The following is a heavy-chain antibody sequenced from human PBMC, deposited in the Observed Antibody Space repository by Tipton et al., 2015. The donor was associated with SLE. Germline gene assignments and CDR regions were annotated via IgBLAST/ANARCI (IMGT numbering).Heavy chain of an antibody. J-gene: IGHJ4*02. Sequence: TLSLTCAVSGGSLSGYYWGWIRQSPGKGLEWIYDLNQVGRTNYNPSLRCRVTISIDTSKNQCSLKLTSVTAADTAVYYCARRYNWNDKDYFDYWGQGTPVTVPS. CDR1: GGSLSGYY. V-gene: IGHV4-34*01. CDR3: ARRYNWNDKDYFDY. D-gene: IGHD1-20*01. CDR2: LNQVGRT.